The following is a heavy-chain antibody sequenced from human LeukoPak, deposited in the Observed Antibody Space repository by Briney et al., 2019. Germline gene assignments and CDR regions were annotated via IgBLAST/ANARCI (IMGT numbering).Heavy chain of an antibody. CDR1: GDSISSGGYS. J-gene: IGHJ5*02. D-gene: IGHD4-11*01. CDR2: IYHSGST. CDR3: ATTVYNWFDP. V-gene: IGHV4-30-2*01. Sequence: SQTLSLTCAVSGDSISSGGYSWSWIRQPPGKGLEWIGYIYHSGSTYYNPSLKSRVTISVDRSKNQFSLKLSSVTAADTAVYYCATTVYNWFDPWGQGTLVTVSS.